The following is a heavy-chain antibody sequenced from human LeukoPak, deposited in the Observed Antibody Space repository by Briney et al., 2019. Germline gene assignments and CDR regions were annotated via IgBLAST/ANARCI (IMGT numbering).Heavy chain of an antibody. J-gene: IGHJ4*02. CDR1: GFTLSDYW. CDR2: INSDGSRI. D-gene: IGHD5-12*01. Sequence: GGSLRLSCAASGFTLSDYWMHWVRQAPGKGLVWVSRINSDGSRIIYADSVKGRFTISRDNAKNTVYLQMNSLRADDTAVYFCARAPQIGFSGFDKNYWGQGTVVTVSS. CDR3: ARAPQIGFSGFDKNY. V-gene: IGHV3-74*01.